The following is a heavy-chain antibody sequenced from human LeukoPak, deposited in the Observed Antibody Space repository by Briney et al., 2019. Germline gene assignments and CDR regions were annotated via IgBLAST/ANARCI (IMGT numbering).Heavy chain of an antibody. Sequence: ASVKVSCKASGYTFTSYDINWVRQATGQGLEWTGWMNPNSGNTGYAQKFQGRVTITRNTSISTAYMELSSLRSEDTAVYYCAIGNDFWSGYYNFDYWGQGTLVTVSS. CDR3: AIGNDFWSGYYNFDY. J-gene: IGHJ4*02. CDR1: GYTFTSYD. V-gene: IGHV1-8*03. CDR2: MNPNSGNT. D-gene: IGHD3-3*01.